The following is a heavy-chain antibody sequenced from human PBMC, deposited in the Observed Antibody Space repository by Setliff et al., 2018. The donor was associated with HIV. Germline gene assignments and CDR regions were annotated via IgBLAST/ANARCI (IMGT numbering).Heavy chain of an antibody. J-gene: IGHJ4*02. D-gene: IGHD2-8*02. V-gene: IGHV4-61*09. CDR3: ARGRGDIVLLVYTYPPDY. CDR1: GGSISSGNSY. CDR2: IYASGST. Sequence: SETLSLTCTVSGGSISSGNSYWNWIRQPAGKGLEWIGHIYASGSTNYNPSLKSRVTISVDTSKNHSSLKLSSVTAADTAVYYCARGRGDIVLLVYTYPPDYWGQGKLVTVSS.